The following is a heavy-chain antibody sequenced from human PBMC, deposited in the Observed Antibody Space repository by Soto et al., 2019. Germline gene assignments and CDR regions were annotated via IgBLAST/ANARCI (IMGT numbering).Heavy chain of an antibody. D-gene: IGHD3-9*01. J-gene: IGHJ4*02. CDR1: GGSSSGSSYY. CDR2: IYYSGST. V-gene: IGHV4-39*01. CDR3: ARQAVLRYFDWLGEFDY. Sequence: SETLCLTCTVSGGSSSGSSYYWGWIRQPPGKGLEWIGSIYYSGSTYYNPSLKSRVTISVDTSKNQFSLKLSSVTAADTAVYYCARQAVLRYFDWLGEFDYWGQGTLVTVS.